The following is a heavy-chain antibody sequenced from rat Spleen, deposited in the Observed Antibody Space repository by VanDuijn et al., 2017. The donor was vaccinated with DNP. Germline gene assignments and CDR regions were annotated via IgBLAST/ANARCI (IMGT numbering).Heavy chain of an antibody. Sequence: EVQLVESGGGLVQPGRSLKLSCAASGFTFSDYYMAWVRQAPTKGLEWVACISYDGGRTYYRDSVKGRFTISRDNANSTLSLKMDSLRSEDTATYYCATDQGTITAPFHSWGQGVMVTVSS. V-gene: IGHV5-20*01. J-gene: IGHJ2*01. D-gene: IGHD1-2*01. CDR3: ATDQGTITAPFHS. CDR1: GFTFSDYY. CDR2: ISYDGGRT.